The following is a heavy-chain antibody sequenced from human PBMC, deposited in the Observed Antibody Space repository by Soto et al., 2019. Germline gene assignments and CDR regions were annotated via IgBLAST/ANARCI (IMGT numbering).Heavy chain of an antibody. J-gene: IGHJ4*02. CDR1: GNTFTYRY. D-gene: IGHD1-26*01. Sequence: QMQLVQSGAEVKKTGSTVTVSCKALGNTFTYRYLPWVRQAPGQALEWMGWLTPFSGDLHYAQKFQETVTITRDRSIKTAYMRMSSLRSEDRAMYYCAGGGAGSGPFTWELPDHWGQGTLVTVS. CDR3: AGGGAGSGPFTWELPDH. CDR2: LTPFSGDL. V-gene: IGHV1-45*02.